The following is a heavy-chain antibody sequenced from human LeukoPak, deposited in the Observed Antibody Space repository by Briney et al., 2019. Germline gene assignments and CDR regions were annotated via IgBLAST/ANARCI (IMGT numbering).Heavy chain of an antibody. V-gene: IGHV3-15*01. CDR1: GFTFSNAW. Sequence: PGGSLRLSCAASGFTFSNAWMSWVRQAPGKGLEWVGRIKSKTDGGTTDYAAPVKGRFTISRDDSKNTLYLQMNSLKTEDTAVYFCLHSRSSTSLYYYYYMDVWGKGTTVTISS. D-gene: IGHD2-2*01. CDR2: IKSKTDGGTT. J-gene: IGHJ6*03. CDR3: LHSRSSTSLYYYYYMDV.